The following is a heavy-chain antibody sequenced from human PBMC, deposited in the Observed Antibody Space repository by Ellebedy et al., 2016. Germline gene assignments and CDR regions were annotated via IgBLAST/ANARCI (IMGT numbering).Heavy chain of an antibody. CDR3: ATGAGSRFDY. J-gene: IGHJ4*02. Sequence: SETLSLTCTVSGGSISSGDYYWSWIRQPPGKGLEWIGYIYYSGSTYYNPSLKSRITISVDTSKNQFSLKLSSVTAADTAVYYCATGAGSRFDYWGQGTLVTVSS. CDR2: IYYSGST. D-gene: IGHD6-13*01. V-gene: IGHV4-30-4*01. CDR1: GGSISSGDYY.